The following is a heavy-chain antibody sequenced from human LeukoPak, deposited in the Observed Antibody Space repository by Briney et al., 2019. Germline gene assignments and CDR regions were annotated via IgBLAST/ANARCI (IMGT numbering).Heavy chain of an antibody. D-gene: IGHD1-26*01. V-gene: IGHV3-30*02. CDR1: GLTFSSYG. CDR3: AKDRGTYFFSDY. Sequence: GGSLRLSCAASGLTFSSYGMYWVRQAPGKGLEWMAYIRFDGTNKYYAESVKGRFTISRDNSKNTLYLQMNSLKPEDAAIYYCAKDRGTYFFSDYWGQGTLVTVSS. CDR2: IRFDGTNK. J-gene: IGHJ4*02.